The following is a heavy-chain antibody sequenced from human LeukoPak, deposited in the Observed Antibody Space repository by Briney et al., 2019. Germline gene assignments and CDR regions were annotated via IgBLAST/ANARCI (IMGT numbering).Heavy chain of an antibody. CDR2: ISYDGSNK. D-gene: IGHD2-15*01. Sequence: GGSLRLSCAASGFTFSSYSMHWVRQAPGKGLEWVAVISYDGSNKYYADSVKGRFTISRDNSKNTLYLQMNSLRAEDTAVYYCAKTQASYSGSXFDXXXQGTMVTVX. CDR1: GFTFSSYS. CDR3: AKTQASYSGSXFDX. V-gene: IGHV3-30*04. J-gene: IGHJ3*02.